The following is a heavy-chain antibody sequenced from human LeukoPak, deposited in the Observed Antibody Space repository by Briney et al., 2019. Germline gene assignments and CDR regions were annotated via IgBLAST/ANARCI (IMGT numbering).Heavy chain of an antibody. J-gene: IGHJ3*01. CDR1: GYTFTAYY. V-gene: IGHV1-46*01. CDR2: INPSGGST. CDR3: ARGSTALLTNDAFDL. D-gene: IGHD3-16*01. Sequence: GASVKVSCKASGYTFTAYYIHWVRQAPGQGLEWMGIINPSGGSTSYTQKFQGRVTMTTDTSTSTVYMDLSSLRSEDTAVYYCARGSTALLTNDAFDLWGLGTMVTVSS.